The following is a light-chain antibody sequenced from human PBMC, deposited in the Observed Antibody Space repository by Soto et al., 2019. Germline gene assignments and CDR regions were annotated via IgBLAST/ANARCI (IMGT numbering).Light chain of an antibody. CDR2: DVS. Sequence: QSALTQPASVSGSPGQSLTTPCPGPTSNVGGHNLVPWYQQYPGKAPKLMIFDVSNRPSGVSNRFSGSKSGNTAALTISGLQAEDEADYYCSSYARSGTYVFGSGTKVTVL. J-gene: IGLJ1*01. CDR1: TSNVGGHNL. CDR3: SSYARSGTYV. V-gene: IGLV2-14*03.